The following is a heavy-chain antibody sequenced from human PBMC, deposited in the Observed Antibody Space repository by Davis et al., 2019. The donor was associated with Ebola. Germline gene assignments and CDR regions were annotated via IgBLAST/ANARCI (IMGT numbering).Heavy chain of an antibody. CDR2: IASRTTYM. Sequence: LSLTCAASGFIFSDYYMNWIRQAPGKGLEWVSCIASRTTYMHYADSVRGRFTISRDDAKNSLYLQMNSLRAEDTAVYYCARDAGRAAPDYWGQGTLVTVSS. CDR3: ARDAGRAAPDY. V-gene: IGHV3-11*06. CDR1: GFIFSDYY. J-gene: IGHJ4*02. D-gene: IGHD6-6*01.